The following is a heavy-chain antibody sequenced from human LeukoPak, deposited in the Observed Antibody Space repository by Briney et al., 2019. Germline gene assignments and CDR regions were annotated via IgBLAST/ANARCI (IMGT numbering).Heavy chain of an antibody. Sequence: PSETLSLTCTVSGGSISSSSYYWGWIRQPPGKGLEWIGNIYYSRSTHYSPSLKSRVTISVDTSKNQFSLKLSSVTAADTAVYYCARGLSMIVVVVHDWYFDLWGRGTPVTVSS. CDR2: IYYSRST. D-gene: IGHD3-22*01. CDR1: GGSISSSSYY. CDR3: ARGLSMIVVVVHDWYFDL. V-gene: IGHV4-39*01. J-gene: IGHJ2*01.